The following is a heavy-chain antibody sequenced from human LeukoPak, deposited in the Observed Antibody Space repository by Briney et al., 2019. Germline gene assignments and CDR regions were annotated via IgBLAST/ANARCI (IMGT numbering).Heavy chain of an antibody. J-gene: IGHJ3*02. CDR2: IYSGNTT. Sequence: PGGSLRLSCAASGFTVSDNYVGWVRQAPEKGLEWVSLIYSGNTTHYTDSVKGRFTISRDNSKNTLYLQMNSLRAEDTAVYYCARGGPSGYYAFDIWGQGTMVTVS. V-gene: IGHV3-53*01. D-gene: IGHD3-22*01. CDR3: ARGGPSGYYAFDI. CDR1: GFTVSDNY.